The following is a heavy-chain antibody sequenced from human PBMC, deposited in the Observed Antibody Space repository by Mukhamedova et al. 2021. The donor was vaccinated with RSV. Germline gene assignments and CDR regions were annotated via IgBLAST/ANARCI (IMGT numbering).Heavy chain of an antibody. CDR2: IIPIFSTA. CDR3: ARGEGDDYGDFIGFHY. J-gene: IGHJ4*01. D-gene: IGHD4-17*01. Sequence: WVRQAPGQGLEWMGGIIPIFSTADYAQKFQGRVTITADESTTTIYMELTSLRSDDTAVYYRARGEGDDYGDFIGFHYWGQGTLV. V-gene: IGHV1-69*01.